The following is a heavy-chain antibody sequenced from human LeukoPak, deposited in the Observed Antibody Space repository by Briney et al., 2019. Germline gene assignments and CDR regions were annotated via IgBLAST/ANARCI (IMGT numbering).Heavy chain of an antibody. Sequence: PGGSLRLSCAASGFTFSSYAMSWVRQAPGKGLEWIGYIYYSGSTNYNPSLKSRVTISVDTSKNQFSLKLSSVTAADTAVYYCARHGDTMVRETDFDYWGQGTLVTVSS. J-gene: IGHJ4*02. CDR3: ARHGDTMVRETDFDY. CDR1: GFTFSSYA. D-gene: IGHD3-10*01. CDR2: IYYSGST. V-gene: IGHV4-59*08.